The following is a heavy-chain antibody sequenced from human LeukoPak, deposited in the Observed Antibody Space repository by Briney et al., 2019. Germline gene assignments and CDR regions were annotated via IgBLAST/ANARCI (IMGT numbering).Heavy chain of an antibody. CDR1: GGSFSGYH. Sequence: SETLSLTCAVYGGSFSGYHWSWIRQPPGKGLEWIGEINHSGSTNYNPSLKSRVTISVDTSKNQFSLKLSSVTAADTAVYYCARDYLGSGWFDPWGQGTLVTVSS. D-gene: IGHD7-27*01. J-gene: IGHJ5*02. CDR3: ARDYLGSGWFDP. CDR2: INHSGST. V-gene: IGHV4-34*01.